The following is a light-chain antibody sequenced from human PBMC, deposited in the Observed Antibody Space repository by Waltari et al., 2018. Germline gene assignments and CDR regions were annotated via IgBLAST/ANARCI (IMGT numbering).Light chain of an antibody. CDR3: QSYDSRRGGQVV. CDR1: SSNIGAGYD. V-gene: IGLV1-40*01. Sequence: QSVLTQPPFLSGAPGQTIPIPCTGSSSNIGAGYDLNWYQQLPGKAPKLLMFGFSNRPSGVPVRFSGSKSGTAAALAITGLQPEDEADYYCQSYDSRRGGQVVFGGGTKVTVL. J-gene: IGLJ3*02. CDR2: GFS.